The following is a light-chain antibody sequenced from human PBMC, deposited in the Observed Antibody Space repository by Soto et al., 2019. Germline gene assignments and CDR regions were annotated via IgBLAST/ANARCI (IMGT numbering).Light chain of an antibody. Sequence: QSVLTQPPSVSGAPGQSVTISCTGSSSNIGAGLDVHWYQQLPGAAPKVLIYGSTNRPSGVPDRFSASEAGTSASLAITGLQAEDEADYYCQSYDSSLRSYVFGSGTKVTVL. CDR3: QSYDSSLRSYV. J-gene: IGLJ1*01. CDR1: SSNIGAGLD. V-gene: IGLV1-40*01. CDR2: GST.